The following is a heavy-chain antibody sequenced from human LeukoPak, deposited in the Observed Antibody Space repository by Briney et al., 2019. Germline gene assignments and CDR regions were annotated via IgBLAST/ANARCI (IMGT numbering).Heavy chain of an antibody. D-gene: IGHD4-17*01. CDR2: ISDYNCNT. CDR1: GYAFTNYG. Sequence: VASVKASCKASGYAFTNYGISWVPQAPGQGLEWLGWISDYNCNTNYAQKLQGRVTMTTDTSTSTDYMELRSLRSDDTAVYYCARDGELHGDYYFDYWGKGTLVTVSS. J-gene: IGHJ4*02. V-gene: IGHV1-18*01. CDR3: ARDGELHGDYYFDY.